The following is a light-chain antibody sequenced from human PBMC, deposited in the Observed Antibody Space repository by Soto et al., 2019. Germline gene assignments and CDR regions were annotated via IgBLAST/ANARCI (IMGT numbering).Light chain of an antibody. CDR1: QGIGNA. J-gene: IGKJ1*01. CDR3: LQDINYPWT. CDR2: GAS. Sequence: IETTQSPSSLSSSVGDIVTITCRAGQGIGNALGWYQQKPGKPPKVLIYGASNLQSGVPPRFSGSGSGTDFTLAISSLQPEDSATYYCLQDINYPWTFGQGTKVDIK. V-gene: IGKV1-6*01.